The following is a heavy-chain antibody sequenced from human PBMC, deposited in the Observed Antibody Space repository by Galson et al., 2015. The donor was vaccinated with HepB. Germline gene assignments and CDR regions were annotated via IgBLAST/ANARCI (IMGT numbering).Heavy chain of an antibody. Sequence: SLRLSCAASTFIFSTYSMNWVRQAPGKGLEWVSYISSSSTTIYYADSVKGRFTISRDNAKNSLYLQMNSLRAEDTAVYYCVLLRGYDLKPLDYWGQGTLVTVS. V-gene: IGHV3-48*04. D-gene: IGHD5-12*01. CDR2: ISSSSTTI. CDR1: TFIFSTYS. CDR3: VLLRGYDLKPLDY. J-gene: IGHJ4*02.